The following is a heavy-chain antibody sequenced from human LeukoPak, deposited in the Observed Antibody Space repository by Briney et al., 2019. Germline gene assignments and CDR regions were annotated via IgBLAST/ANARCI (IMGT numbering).Heavy chain of an antibody. V-gene: IGHV3-23*01. J-gene: IGHJ4*02. D-gene: IGHD6-19*01. CDR1: GFTVSNNY. Sequence: PGGSLRLSCAASGFTVSNNYMSWVRQAPGKGLEWVSAISGSGGSTYYADSVKGRFTISRDNSKNTLYLQMNSLRAEDTAVYYCARAFYSSGWYFLDYWGQGTLVTVSS. CDR2: ISGSGGST. CDR3: ARAFYSSGWYFLDY.